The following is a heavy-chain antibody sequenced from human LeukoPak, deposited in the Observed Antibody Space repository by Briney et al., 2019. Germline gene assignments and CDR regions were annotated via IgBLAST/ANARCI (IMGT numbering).Heavy chain of an antibody. CDR3: ARDLMSIAARLNPEAGDYYYYMDV. D-gene: IGHD6-6*01. V-gene: IGHV1-69*05. Sequence: SVKVSCKASGGTFSSYAISWVRQAPGQGLEWMGGIIPIFGTANYAQRFQGRVTITTDESASTAYMELSSLRSEDTAVYYCARDLMSIAARLNPEAGDYYYYMDVWGKGTTVTVSS. J-gene: IGHJ6*03. CDR1: GGTFSSYA. CDR2: IIPIFGTA.